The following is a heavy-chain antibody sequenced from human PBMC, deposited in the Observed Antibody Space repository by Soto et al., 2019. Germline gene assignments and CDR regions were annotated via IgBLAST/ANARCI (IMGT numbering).Heavy chain of an antibody. Sequence: QVQLVESGGGVVQPGRSLRLSCAASGFIFSSYGMHWVRQAPGKGLEWVAVISYDGSKKNYVDSVKGRFTISRDNSKNTVDLQMTSLRPEDTAVYYCAKRVAAAGHLDHWGQETLVTVSS. CDR1: GFIFSSYG. CDR3: AKRVAAAGHLDH. J-gene: IGHJ4*02. V-gene: IGHV3-30*18. D-gene: IGHD6-13*01. CDR2: ISYDGSKK.